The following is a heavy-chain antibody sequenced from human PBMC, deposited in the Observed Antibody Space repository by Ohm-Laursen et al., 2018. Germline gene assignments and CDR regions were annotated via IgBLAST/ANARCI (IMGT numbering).Heavy chain of an antibody. CDR3: ARGHCSGTGCYEIYGMDV. CDR2: IKQDGSEK. D-gene: IGHD2-2*01. V-gene: IGHV3-7*01. Sequence: GSLRLSCTASRFTFSSYWMTWVRQAPEKGLEWVANIKQDGSEKYYVDSVKGRFTISRDNAKNSLYLQMNSLRAEDTAVYYCARGHCSGTGCYEIYGMDVWGHGTTVTVSS. J-gene: IGHJ6*02. CDR1: RFTFSSYW.